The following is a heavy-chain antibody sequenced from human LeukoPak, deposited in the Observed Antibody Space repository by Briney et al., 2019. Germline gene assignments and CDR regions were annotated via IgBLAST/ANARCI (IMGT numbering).Heavy chain of an antibody. CDR2: INPNSGGT. CDR3: ARDREEYYYGSGSYLSN. CDR1: GYTSTGYY. J-gene: IGHJ4*02. V-gene: IGHV1-2*02. D-gene: IGHD3-10*01. Sequence: ASVKVSCKASGYTSTGYYMHWVRQAPGQGLEWMGWINPNSGGTNYAQKFQGRVTMTRDTSISTAYMELSRLRSDDTAVYYCARDREEYYYGSGSYLSNWGQGTLDTVSS.